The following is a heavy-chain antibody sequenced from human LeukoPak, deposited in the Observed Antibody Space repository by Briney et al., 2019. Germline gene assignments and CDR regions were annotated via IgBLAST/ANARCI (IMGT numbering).Heavy chain of an antibody. J-gene: IGHJ4*02. CDR2: AYYTGST. CDR3: ARHFAYSSSSYFDY. V-gene: IGHV4-59*08. CDR1: GGSVSNYY. Sequence: SETLSLTCSVSGGSVSNYYWSWIRQPPGKGLEWIGYAYYTGSTNYNPSLKSRVTMFEDKSKNQFSLGLYSVTVADTAVYYCARHFAYSSSSYFDYWGQGSLVTVSS. D-gene: IGHD6-6*01.